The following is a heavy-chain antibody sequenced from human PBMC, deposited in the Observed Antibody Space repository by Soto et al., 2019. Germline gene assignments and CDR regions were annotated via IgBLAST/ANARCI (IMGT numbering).Heavy chain of an antibody. Sequence: QVQLVQSGAEVKKPGASVKVSCKASGYTFTSYYINWVREATGQGLEWMGRMNPNSGHTGYAQKFKGRATMTRNTSISTAYMELSSLRSEDTAVYYCAPSSHFDYWGQGTLVTVSS. CDR2: MNPNSGHT. CDR1: GYTFTSYY. CDR3: APSSHFDY. V-gene: IGHV1-8*01. J-gene: IGHJ4*02.